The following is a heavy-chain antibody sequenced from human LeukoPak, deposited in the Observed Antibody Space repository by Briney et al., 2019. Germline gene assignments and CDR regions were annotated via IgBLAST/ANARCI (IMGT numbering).Heavy chain of an antibody. CDR1: GGTSSNYA. J-gene: IGHJ4*02. Sequence: GASVKVSCKASGGTSSNYAINWVRQAPGQGLEWMGGIVPILGTASYAQKFQGRVTFTADESTNTAYMELSRLRSDDTAIYYCARGRPSAEPSDYWGQGTLVTVSS. CDR3: ARGRPSAEPSDY. V-gene: IGHV1-69*13. D-gene: IGHD6-6*01. CDR2: IVPILGTA.